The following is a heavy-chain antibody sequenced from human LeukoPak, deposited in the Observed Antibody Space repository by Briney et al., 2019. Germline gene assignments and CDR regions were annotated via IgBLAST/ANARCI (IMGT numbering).Heavy chain of an antibody. CDR2: ISSSSSAI. J-gene: IGHJ6*02. D-gene: IGHD6-19*01. Sequence: GGSLRLSCAASGFTFSDYYMSWIRQAPGKGLEWVSFISSSSSAIQYADSVKGRFTISRDNAKNSLYLQMNSLRAEDTAVYYCAREAVAVGGMDVWGQGTTVTVSS. CDR1: GFTFSDYY. CDR3: AREAVAVGGMDV. V-gene: IGHV3-11*01.